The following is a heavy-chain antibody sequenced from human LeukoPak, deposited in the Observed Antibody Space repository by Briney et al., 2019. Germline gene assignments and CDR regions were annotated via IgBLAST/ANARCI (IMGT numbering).Heavy chain of an antibody. CDR2: FDLEDGET. CDR3: ATGPDFDWLY. CDR1: GYTLTELS. Sequence: ASVKVSCKVSGYTLTELSMHWVRQAPGKGLEWMGGFDLEDGETIYAQKFQGRVTMTEDTSTDTAYMALSSLRSEDTAVYYCATGPDFDWLYWGQGTLVTVSS. J-gene: IGHJ4*02. D-gene: IGHD3-9*01. V-gene: IGHV1-24*01.